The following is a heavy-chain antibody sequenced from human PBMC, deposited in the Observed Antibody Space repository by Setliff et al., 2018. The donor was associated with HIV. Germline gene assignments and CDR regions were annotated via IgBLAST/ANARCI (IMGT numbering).Heavy chain of an antibody. Sequence: SETLSLTCTVSGGSISSGSYYWSWIRQPAGKGLEWIGHIYTSGSTNYNPSLKSRVTISEDTSKHQFSLKMTSVTAADTAVYYCATGITVAPDYWGQGSLVTVSS. CDR3: ATGITVAPDY. D-gene: IGHD6-19*01. J-gene: IGHJ4*02. V-gene: IGHV4-61*09. CDR2: IYTSGST. CDR1: GGSISSGSYY.